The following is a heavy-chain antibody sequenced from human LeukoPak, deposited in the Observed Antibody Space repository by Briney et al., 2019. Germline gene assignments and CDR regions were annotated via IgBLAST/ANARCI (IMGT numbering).Heavy chain of an antibody. CDR2: INHSGST. V-gene: IGHV4-34*01. D-gene: IGHD2-2*01. CDR3: ARRGTLGYCSSTSCLLKRGYYYYYYMDV. CDR1: GGSFSGYY. Sequence: SETLSLTCAVYGGSFSGYYWSWIRQPPGKGLEWIGEINHSGSTNYNPSLKSRVTISVDTSKNQFSLKLSSVTAADTAVYYCARRGTLGYCSSTSCLLKRGYYYYYYMDVWGKGTTVTISS. J-gene: IGHJ6*03.